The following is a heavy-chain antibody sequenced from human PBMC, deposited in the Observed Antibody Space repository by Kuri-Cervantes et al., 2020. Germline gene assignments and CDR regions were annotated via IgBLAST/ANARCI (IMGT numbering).Heavy chain of an antibody. CDR1: GFTFSSYA. J-gene: IGHJ6*02. Sequence: GSLRLSCAASGFTFSSYAMHWVRQAPGKGLEWVAVISYDGSNKYYADSVKGRFTISRDNSKNTLYLQMNSLRAEDTAVYYCAGGQIGYCSGGSCYDLYYYYGMDVWGQGTTVTVSS. CDR2: ISYDGSNK. V-gene: IGHV3-30-3*01. CDR3: AGGQIGYCSGGSCYDLYYYYGMDV. D-gene: IGHD2-15*01.